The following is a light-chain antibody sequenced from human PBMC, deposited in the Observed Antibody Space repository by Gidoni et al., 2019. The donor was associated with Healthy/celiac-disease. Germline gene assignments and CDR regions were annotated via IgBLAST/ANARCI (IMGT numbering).Light chain of an antibody. CDR1: QSVISSY. Sequence: ENVLRRCPHTLSLSPAERATLSCRASQSVISSYLAWCQQKPAQAPRLLLYGASTSATGIPARFSGSGSGTDFTLPISSLQPEDFAVYYCQQYGSSPLIAFGQGTRLEIK. J-gene: IGKJ5*01. V-gene: IGKV3-20*01. CDR2: GAS. CDR3: QQYGSSPLIA.